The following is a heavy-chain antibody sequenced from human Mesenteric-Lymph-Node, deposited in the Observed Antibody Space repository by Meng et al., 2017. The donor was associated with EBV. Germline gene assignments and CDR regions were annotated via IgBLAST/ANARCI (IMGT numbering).Heavy chain of an antibody. CDR2: ISSSGNTI. CDR1: DLTFSDYY. J-gene: IGHJ4*02. Sequence: QAHLVESGGGLVEPGGSLRLSCVASDLTFSDYYFSWIRQAPGKGLEWISYISSSGNTIYYADSVEGRFTISRDNAKNSVFLQMNNLRADDTAVYYCARTSYCSGGKCFTSPAPFDSWGQGPLVTVSS. D-gene: IGHD2-15*01. V-gene: IGHV3-11*01. CDR3: ARTSYCSGGKCFTSPAPFDS.